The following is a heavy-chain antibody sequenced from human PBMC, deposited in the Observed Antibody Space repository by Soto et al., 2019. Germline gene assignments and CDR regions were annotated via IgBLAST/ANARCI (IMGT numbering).Heavy chain of an antibody. J-gene: IGHJ5*02. CDR2: IIPIFGTA. D-gene: IGHD2-15*01. CDR3: AQTQGMGYCSGGSCYSPWFDP. Sequence: QVQLVQSGAEVKKPGSSVKVSCKASGGTFSSYAISWVRQAPGQGLEWMGGIIPIFGTANYAQKFQGRVTITADESTSTAYMELSSLRSEDTAVDDCAQTQGMGYCSGGSCYSPWFDPWGQGTLVTVSS. CDR1: GGTFSSYA. V-gene: IGHV1-69*01.